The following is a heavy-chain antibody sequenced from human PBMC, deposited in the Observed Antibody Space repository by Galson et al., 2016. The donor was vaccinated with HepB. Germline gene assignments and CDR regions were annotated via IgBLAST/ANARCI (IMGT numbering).Heavy chain of an antibody. CDR1: GYTFTDYG. CDR2: ISAYNRHT. J-gene: IGHJ4*02. V-gene: IGHV1-18*01. D-gene: IGHD6-6*01. CDR3: VRDRARVGRYPRPPDY. Sequence: SVKVSCKASGYTFTDYGLTWVRQAPGQGLEWMGWISAYNRHTTYAQKLEGRVTMAIDKITSTGYMELRSLKSDDTAIYYCVRDRARVGRYPRPPDYWGQGTLVTVSS.